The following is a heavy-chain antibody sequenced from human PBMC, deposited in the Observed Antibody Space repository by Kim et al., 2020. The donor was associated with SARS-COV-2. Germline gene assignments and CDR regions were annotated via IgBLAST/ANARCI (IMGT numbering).Heavy chain of an antibody. CDR3: ASRITMVRGVITPGY. V-gene: IGHV3-23*01. CDR2: ISGSGGST. D-gene: IGHD3-10*01. Sequence: GGSLRLSCAASGFTFSSYAMSWVRQAPGKGLEWVSAISGSGGSTYYADSVKGRFTISRDNSKNTLYLQMNSLRAEDTAVYYCASRITMVRGVITPGYWGQGTLVTVSS. CDR1: GFTFSSYA. J-gene: IGHJ4*02.